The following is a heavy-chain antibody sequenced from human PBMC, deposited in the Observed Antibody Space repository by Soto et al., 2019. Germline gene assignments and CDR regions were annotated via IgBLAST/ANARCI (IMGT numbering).Heavy chain of an antibody. CDR1: GFTFDDYV. CDR2: ISWNSGSI. CDR3: AKDGGSGWYEDAFDI. J-gene: IGHJ3*02. D-gene: IGHD6-19*01. Sequence: EVQLVESGGGLVQPGRSLRLSCAASGFTFDDYVMHWVRQAPGKGLEWVSGISWNSGSIGYADSVKGRFTISRDNAKNSLYLQMNSLRAEDTALYYCAKDGGSGWYEDAFDIWGQGTMVTVSS. V-gene: IGHV3-9*01.